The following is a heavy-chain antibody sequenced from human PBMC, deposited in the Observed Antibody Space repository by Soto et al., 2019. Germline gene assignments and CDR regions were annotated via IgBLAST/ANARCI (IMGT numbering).Heavy chain of an antibody. CDR3: AKDYSSGWPRGWLQSEQYYSDY. J-gene: IGHJ4*02. CDR2: ISYDGSNK. CDR1: GFTFSSYG. Sequence: GGSLRLSCAASGFTFSSYGMHWVRQAPGKGLEWVAVISYDGSNKYYADSVKGRFTISRDNSKNTLYLQMNSLRAEDTAVYYCAKDYSSGWPRGWLQSEQYYSDYWGQGTLVTVSS. V-gene: IGHV3-30*18. D-gene: IGHD6-19*01.